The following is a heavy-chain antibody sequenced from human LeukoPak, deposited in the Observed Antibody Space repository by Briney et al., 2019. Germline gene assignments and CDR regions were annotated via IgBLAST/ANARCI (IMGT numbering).Heavy chain of an antibody. J-gene: IGHJ6*03. CDR3: ARCYCSGGSCTSPGDYYYMDV. D-gene: IGHD2-15*01. V-gene: IGHV4-4*07. CDR1: GGSMSGYY. Sequence: SETLSLTCTVSGGSMSGYYWSWIRQPAGRGLEWIGRIYTNGRTHYNPSLNSRVTISVDKSTHQFSLKLYSMTAADTAVYYCARCYCSGGSCTSPGDYYYMDVWGKGTTVTVSS. CDR2: IYTNGRT.